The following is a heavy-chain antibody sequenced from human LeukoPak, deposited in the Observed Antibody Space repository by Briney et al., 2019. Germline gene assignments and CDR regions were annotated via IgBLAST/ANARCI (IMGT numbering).Heavy chain of an antibody. J-gene: IGHJ4*02. CDR3: ASSGITIFGVVMRYFDY. CDR1: GFSFVNYN. Sequence: PGGSLRLSCVTSGFSFVNYNMNWVRQAPGRGLEWLAFSSPGDSTIYYADSVKGRFTISRDNSKNTLYLQMNSLRAEDTAVYYCASSGITIFGVVMRYFDYWGQGTLVTVSS. CDR2: SSPGDSTI. D-gene: IGHD3-3*01. V-gene: IGHV3-48*01.